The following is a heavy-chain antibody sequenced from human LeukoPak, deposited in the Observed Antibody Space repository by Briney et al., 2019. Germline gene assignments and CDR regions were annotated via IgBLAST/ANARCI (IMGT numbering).Heavy chain of an antibody. V-gene: IGHV4-39*01. CDR3: ARIGLATPLVDY. CDR2: IYYSGST. D-gene: IGHD1-26*01. CDR1: GGSFSSYY. Sequence: SETLSLTCAVYGGSFSSYYWGWIRQPPGKGLEWIGSIYYSGSTYYNPSLKSRVTISVDTSKNQFSLKLSSVTAADTAVYYCARIGLATPLVDYWGQGTLVTVSS. J-gene: IGHJ4*02.